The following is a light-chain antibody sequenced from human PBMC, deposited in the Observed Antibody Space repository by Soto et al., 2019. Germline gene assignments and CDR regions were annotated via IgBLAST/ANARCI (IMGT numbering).Light chain of an antibody. CDR2: KDD. Sequence: FMLSQPPSVSESPGKTVTISCTRSSGSIASNYVQWYQQRPGSAPTSVIYKDDERPSGVPIRFSGSIDSSSNSASLMISGLQTEDEADYYCQSYDTNFYVIFGGGTKLTVL. V-gene: IGLV6-57*04. CDR1: SGSIASNY. J-gene: IGLJ2*01. CDR3: QSYDTNFYVI.